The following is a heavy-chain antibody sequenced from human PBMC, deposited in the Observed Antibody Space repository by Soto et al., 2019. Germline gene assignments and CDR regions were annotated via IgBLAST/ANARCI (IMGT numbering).Heavy chain of an antibody. CDR1: VFTFSSYS. J-gene: IGHJ5*02. CDR3: ARRSSKGVLWFGGGAWFDP. D-gene: IGHD3-10*01. V-gene: IGHV3-48*02. Sequence: PGGSLRLSCAASVFTFSSYSMNWVRQAPGKGLEWVSYISSSSSTIYYADSVKGRFTISRDNAKNSLYLQMNSLRDEDTAVYYCARRSSKGVLWFGGGAWFDPWGQGTLVTVSS. CDR2: ISSSSSTI.